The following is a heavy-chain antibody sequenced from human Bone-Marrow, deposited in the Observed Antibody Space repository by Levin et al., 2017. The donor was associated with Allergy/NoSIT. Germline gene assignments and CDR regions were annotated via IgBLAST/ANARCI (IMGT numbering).Heavy chain of an antibody. CDR2: IYSGGSK. D-gene: IGHD5-18*01. CDR3: ARADTYGYYRYDDMDV. Sequence: GASVKVSCAASGFTVSSSYMAWVRQAPGKGLEWVSVIYSGGSKYYSNSVKGRFTISRDESKNTLSLQMDSLRAEDTAVYYCARADTYGYYRYDDMDVWGQGTTVTVSS. V-gene: IGHV3-53*01. J-gene: IGHJ6*02. CDR1: GFTVSSSY.